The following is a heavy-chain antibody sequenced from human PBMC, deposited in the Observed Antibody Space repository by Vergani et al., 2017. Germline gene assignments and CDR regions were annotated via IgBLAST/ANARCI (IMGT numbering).Heavy chain of an antibody. D-gene: IGHD1-1*01. J-gene: IGHJ2*01. V-gene: IGHV3-21*01. CDR1: GFTFSSYS. CDR3: ARDRLTRNFDL. CDR2: ISSSSSYI. Sequence: EVQLVESGGGLVKPGGSLRLSCAASGFTFSSYSMNWVRQAPGKGLEWVSSISSSSSYIYYADSVKGRFTISRDNAKNTLYLQMNSLRAEDTAVYYCARDRLTRNFDLWGRGTLVTVSS.